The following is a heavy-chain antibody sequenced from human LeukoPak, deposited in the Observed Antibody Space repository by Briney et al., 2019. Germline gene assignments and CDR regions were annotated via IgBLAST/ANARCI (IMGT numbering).Heavy chain of an antibody. CDR1: GYTFTSYY. Sequence: GASVKVSCKASGYTFTSYYMHWVRQAPGQGLEWMGIINPSGGSTSYAQKFQGRVTMTRDTSTSTVYMELSSLRSEDAAVYYCATISGSFEYLDYWGQGTLVTVSS. D-gene: IGHD1-26*01. V-gene: IGHV1-46*01. CDR2: INPSGGST. J-gene: IGHJ4*02. CDR3: ATISGSFEYLDY.